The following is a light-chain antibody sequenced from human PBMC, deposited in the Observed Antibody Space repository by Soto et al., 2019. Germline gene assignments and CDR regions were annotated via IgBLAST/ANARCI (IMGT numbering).Light chain of an antibody. CDR1: QSVYGNY. Sequence: EIVLTQSPGTLSLSPGERATLSCRAGQSVYGNYLAWYRQKPGQVTRLLIYGASIRIAGVPDRFSGSGSGTDFTPTISRLEPEDFATYYCQQYSTSFTFGQGTRLEIK. CDR3: QQYSTSFT. J-gene: IGKJ5*01. CDR2: GAS. V-gene: IGKV3-20*01.